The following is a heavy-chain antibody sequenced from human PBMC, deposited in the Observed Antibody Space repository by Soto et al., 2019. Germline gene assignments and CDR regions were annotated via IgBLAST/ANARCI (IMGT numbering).Heavy chain of an antibody. D-gene: IGHD6-13*01. CDR3: ARDSSSWYTVGWFDP. Sequence: ASVKVSCKASGYTFTSYYMHWVRQAPGQGLEWMGIINPSGGSTSYAQKFQGRVTMTRDTSTSTVYMELSSLRSEDTAVYYCARDSSSWYTVGWFDPWGQGTLVTVSS. CDR2: INPSGGST. V-gene: IGHV1-46*03. CDR1: GYTFTSYY. J-gene: IGHJ5*02.